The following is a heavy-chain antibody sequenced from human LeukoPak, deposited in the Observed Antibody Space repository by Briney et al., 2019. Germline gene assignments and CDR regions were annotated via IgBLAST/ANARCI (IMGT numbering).Heavy chain of an antibody. CDR2: IYYSGST. J-gene: IGHJ3*02. CDR1: GGSISSGGYY. CDR3: ASSMEWELPDAFDI. V-gene: IGHV4-31*03. Sequence: PSQTLSLTCTVSGGSISSGGYYWSWIRQHPGKGLEWIGYIYYSGSTYYNPSLKSRVTTSVDTSKNQFSLKLSSVTAADTAVYYCASSMEWELPDAFDIWGQGTMVTVSS. D-gene: IGHD1-26*01.